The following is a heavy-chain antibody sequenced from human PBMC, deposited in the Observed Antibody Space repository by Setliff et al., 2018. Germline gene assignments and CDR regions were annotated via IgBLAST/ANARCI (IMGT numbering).Heavy chain of an antibody. CDR2: IWFDGSNK. D-gene: IGHD6-19*01. CDR3: AKNHLAGTPHVYFDY. CDR1: GFSFSSYW. J-gene: IGHJ4*02. Sequence: GGSLRLSCAASGFSFSSYWMHWVRQGPGKGLEWVAVIWFDGSNKYYADSLKGRFTISRDNSKNTLYLQMNSLRAEDTAVYYCAKNHLAGTPHVYFDYWGQGTLVTVSS. V-gene: IGHV3-33*06.